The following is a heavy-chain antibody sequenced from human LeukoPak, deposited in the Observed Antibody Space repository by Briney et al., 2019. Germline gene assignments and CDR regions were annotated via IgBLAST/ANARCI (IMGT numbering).Heavy chain of an antibody. CDR2: IDYDGRDK. CDR3: VRGIREDSHWLVPAVEFDY. J-gene: IGHJ4*02. D-gene: IGHD2-2*01. CDR1: GFTFKSYG. Sequence: GGSLRLSCAASGFTFKSYGMHWVRQAPGKGLEWVALIDYDGRDKFYGDSVKGRLTISRDNPRNTLYLQTNSLRAEDTAVYYCVRGIREDSHWLVPAVEFDYWGQGALVTVSS. V-gene: IGHV3-33*01.